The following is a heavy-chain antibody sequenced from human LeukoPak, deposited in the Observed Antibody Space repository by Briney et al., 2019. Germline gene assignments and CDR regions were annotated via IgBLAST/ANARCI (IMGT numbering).Heavy chain of an antibody. Sequence: GGSLRLSCAASRFTFGHYSMTWVRQAPGKGLEWLSYISSSSGTIYYADSVKGRFTVSRDNAKNSLFLQMNSLRDEDTAVYYCARDRDSSGHLDYWGQGTLVTVSS. CDR2: ISSSSGTI. CDR3: ARDRDSSGHLDY. D-gene: IGHD3-22*01. V-gene: IGHV3-48*02. CDR1: RFTFGHYS. J-gene: IGHJ4*02.